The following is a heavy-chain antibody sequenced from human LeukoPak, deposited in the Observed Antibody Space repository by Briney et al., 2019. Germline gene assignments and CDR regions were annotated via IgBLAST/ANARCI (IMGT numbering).Heavy chain of an antibody. CDR2: IYYSGST. CDR1: GGSISSYY. D-gene: IGHD2-2*01. CDR3: ARGEYADIVVVPAASWSVGRWFDP. J-gene: IGHJ5*02. Sequence: SETLSLTCTISGGSISSYYWSWIRQPPGKGLEWIGYIYYSGSTNYNPSLKSRVTISVDTSKNQSSLKLSSVTAADTAVYYCARGEYADIVVVPAASWSVGRWFDPWGQGTLVTVSS. V-gene: IGHV4-59*01.